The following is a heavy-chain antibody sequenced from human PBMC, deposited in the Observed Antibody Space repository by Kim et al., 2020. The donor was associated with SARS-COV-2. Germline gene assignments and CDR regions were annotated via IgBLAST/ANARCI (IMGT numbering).Heavy chain of an antibody. CDR2: ISWNSGSI. J-gene: IGHJ5*02. CDR1: GFTFDDYA. Sequence: GGSLRLSCAASGFTFDDYAMHWVRQAPGKGLEWVSGISWNSGSIGYADSVKGRFTISRDNAKNSLYLQMNSLRAEDTALYYCAKDMGITMVPGGGFDPWGQGTLVTVSS. CDR3: AKDMGITMVPGGGFDP. V-gene: IGHV3-9*01. D-gene: IGHD3-10*01.